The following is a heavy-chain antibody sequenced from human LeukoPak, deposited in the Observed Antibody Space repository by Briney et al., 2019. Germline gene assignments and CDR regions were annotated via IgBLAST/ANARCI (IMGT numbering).Heavy chain of an antibody. V-gene: IGHV4-59*01. CDR3: AKGSGYWGFDS. CDR1: GGSMSTYY. Sequence: SETLSLTCTVSGGSMSTYYWTWIRQPPGKGLEWIGFIYYTGSTNYNPSLKSRVTISVDTSKNQFSLKLSSVTAADTAVYYCAKGSGYWGFDSWGQGTLVTVSS. CDR2: IYYTGST. J-gene: IGHJ4*02. D-gene: IGHD2-15*01.